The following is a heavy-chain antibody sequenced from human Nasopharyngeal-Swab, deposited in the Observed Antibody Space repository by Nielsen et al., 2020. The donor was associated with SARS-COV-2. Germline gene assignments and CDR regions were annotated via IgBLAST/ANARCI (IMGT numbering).Heavy chain of an antibody. CDR1: GFTFSSYS. CDR2: INGDGTSA. Sequence: GGSLRLSCAASGFTFSSYSMNWVRQAPGKGLEWVSHINGDGTSATYTDSVKGRFSISRDNAKNMVYLHMSSLRDEDTGVYFCARDQIYKLVDPWGQGTLVTVSS. CDR3: ARDQIYKLVDP. D-gene: IGHD5-24*01. V-gene: IGHV3-74*01. J-gene: IGHJ5*02.